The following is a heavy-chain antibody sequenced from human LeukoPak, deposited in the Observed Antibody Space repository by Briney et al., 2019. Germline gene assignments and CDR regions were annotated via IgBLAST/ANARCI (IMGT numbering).Heavy chain of an antibody. CDR2: IRSKVHGGTA. CDR1: GFTFGEDT. J-gene: IGHJ4*02. D-gene: IGHD5-24*01. Sequence: GGSLRPSCTPSGFTFGEDTVSWFRQAPGKGLEWVGFIRSKVHGGTAEYAASVKGRFTLSRDDSKSIAYLQMNSLKIEDTAVYYCSREPKGRWLQFDYWGQGTLVTVSS. CDR3: SREPKGRWLQFDY. V-gene: IGHV3-49*03.